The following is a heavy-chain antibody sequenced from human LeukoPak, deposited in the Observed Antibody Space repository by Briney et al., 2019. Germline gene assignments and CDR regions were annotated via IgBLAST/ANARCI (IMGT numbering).Heavy chain of an antibody. V-gene: IGHV3-21*01. J-gene: IGHJ5*02. CDR1: GFTFSSYS. D-gene: IGHD4-17*01. Sequence: GGSLRLSCAASGFTFSSYSMNWARQAPGKGLEWVSSTSSSSSYIYYADSVKGRFTISRDNAKNSLYLQMNSLRAEDTAVYYCARDGTDGDSLFDPWGQGTLVTVSS. CDR2: TSSSSSYI. CDR3: ARDGTDGDSLFDP.